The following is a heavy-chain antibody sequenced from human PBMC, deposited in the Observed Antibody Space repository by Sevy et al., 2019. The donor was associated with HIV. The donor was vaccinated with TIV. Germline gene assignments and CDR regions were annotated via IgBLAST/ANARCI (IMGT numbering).Heavy chain of an antibody. D-gene: IGHD4-4*01. Sequence: SETLSLTCTVSGGSISSSSYYWGWIRQPPGKGLEWIGSIYYSGSTYYNPSLKSRVTISVDTSKNQFSLKLSSVTAAETAVYYCARHVYDSNLNYYCYYYMDVWGKGTTVTVSS. CDR1: GGSISSSSYY. J-gene: IGHJ6*03. CDR3: ARHVYDSNLNYYCYYYMDV. CDR2: IYYSGST. V-gene: IGHV4-39*01.